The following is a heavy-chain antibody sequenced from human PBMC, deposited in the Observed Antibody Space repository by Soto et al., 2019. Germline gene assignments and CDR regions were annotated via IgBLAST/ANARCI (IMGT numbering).Heavy chain of an antibody. J-gene: IGHJ5*02. CDR3: AREMWGSGGACPS. V-gene: IGHV3-7*01. CDR1: GFTFSSFS. CDR2: INQDGSGK. Sequence: EVQLVESGGGLVQPGGSLRLSCAASGFTFSSFSMTWVRQAPGKGLEWVASINQDGSGKYYVDSVMGRFTISRDNARNSLSLQMNSLRAEDTAVYYCAREMWGSGGACPSWGQGALVTVSS. D-gene: IGHD2-15*01.